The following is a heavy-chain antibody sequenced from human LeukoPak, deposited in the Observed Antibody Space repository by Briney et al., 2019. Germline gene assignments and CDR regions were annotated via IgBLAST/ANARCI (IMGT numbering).Heavy chain of an antibody. V-gene: IGHV3-15*01. D-gene: IGHD2-2*02. J-gene: IGHJ6*03. CDR3: VRLTLDTVYSYYYYMDV. Sequence: GGSLRLSCAASGFTFSNAWMSWVRQAPGKGLEWVGRIKSKTDGGTTDNAAPVKGRFTISRDDSKNTLYLQMNSLKTEDTAVYYCVRLTLDTVYSYYYYMDVWGKGTTVTVSS. CDR2: IKSKTDGGTT. CDR1: GFTFSNAW.